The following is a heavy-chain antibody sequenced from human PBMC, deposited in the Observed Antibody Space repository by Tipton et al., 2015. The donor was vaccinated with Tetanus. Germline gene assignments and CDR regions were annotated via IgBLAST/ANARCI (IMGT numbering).Heavy chain of an antibody. CDR2: FFYGGST. J-gene: IGHJ6*04. D-gene: IGHD1-26*01. CDR3: ARGDGYHYYYHMDV. V-gene: IGHV4-61*01. Sequence: TLSLTCTVSGGSVSSGSYYWSWIRQPPGKGLEWIGYFFYGGSTNYNPSLKSRVSMAVGTSKNQFSLQLRSVTAADTAVYYCARGDGYHYYYHMDVWGRGTTVTVSS. CDR1: GGSVSSGSYY.